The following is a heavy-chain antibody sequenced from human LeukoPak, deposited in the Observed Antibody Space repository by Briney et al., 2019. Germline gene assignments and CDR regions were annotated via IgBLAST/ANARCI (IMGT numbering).Heavy chain of an antibody. CDR1: GGTFTSYT. Sequence: SVKVSCKASGGTFTSYTISWVRQAPGQGLEWMGRIIPILGIANYAQKFQGRVTITADKSTSTAYMELSSLRSEYTSVYYCARYFSQDYGHLFLDYWGKGTLVTVSS. V-gene: IGHV1-69*02. CDR2: IIPILGIA. D-gene: IGHD4-17*01. CDR3: ARYFSQDYGHLFLDY. J-gene: IGHJ4*02.